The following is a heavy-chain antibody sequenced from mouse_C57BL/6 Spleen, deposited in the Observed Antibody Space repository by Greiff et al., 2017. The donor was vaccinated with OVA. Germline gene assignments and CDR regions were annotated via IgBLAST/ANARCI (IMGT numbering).Heavy chain of an antibody. Sequence: EVKLQESGGGLVQPGGSMKLSCVASGFTFSNYWMNWVRQSPEKGLEWVAQIRLKSDNYATHYAESVKGRFTISRDDSKSSVYLQMNNLRAEDTGIYYCTGFHYAMDYWGQGTSVTVSS. CDR2: IRLKSDNYAT. V-gene: IGHV6-3*01. CDR1: GFTFSNYW. CDR3: TGFHYAMDY. J-gene: IGHJ4*01.